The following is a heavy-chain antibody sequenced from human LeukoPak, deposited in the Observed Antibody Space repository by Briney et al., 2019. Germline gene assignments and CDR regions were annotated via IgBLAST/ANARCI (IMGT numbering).Heavy chain of an antibody. Sequence: PGGSLRLSCAASGFTFDDYAMHWVRQAPGKGLEWVSGISWNSGSIGYADSVKGRFTISRDNAKNSLYLQMNSLRAEDTALYYCAKVLGSGYDILTGWGLDYWGQGTLVTVSS. V-gene: IGHV3-9*01. CDR1: GFTFDDYA. CDR3: AKVLGSGYDILTGWGLDY. D-gene: IGHD3-9*01. J-gene: IGHJ4*02. CDR2: ISWNSGSI.